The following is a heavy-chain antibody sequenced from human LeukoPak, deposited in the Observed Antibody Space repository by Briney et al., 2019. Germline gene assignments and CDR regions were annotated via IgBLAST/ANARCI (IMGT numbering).Heavy chain of an antibody. CDR2: IYYSGST. J-gene: IGHJ3*02. V-gene: IGHV4-39*07. Sequence: SETLSLTCTVSGGSISSSSYYWGWIRQPPGKGLEWIGSIYYSGSTYYNPSLKSRVTISVDTSKNQFSLKLSSVTAADTAVYYCARAPVLCSSTSCYNQDAFDIWGQGTMVTVSS. CDR3: ARAPVLCSSTSCYNQDAFDI. D-gene: IGHD2-2*02. CDR1: GGSISSSSYY.